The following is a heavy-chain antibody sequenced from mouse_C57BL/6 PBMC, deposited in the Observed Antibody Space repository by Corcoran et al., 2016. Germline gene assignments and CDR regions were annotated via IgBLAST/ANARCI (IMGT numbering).Heavy chain of an antibody. CDR3: DSGDYGPY. D-gene: IGHD1-2*01. CDR2: INPNNGGT. Sequence: EVQLQQSGPELVKPGASVKISCKASGYTFTDYYMNWVKQSHGKSLEWIGDINPNNGGTSYNQKFKGKATLTVDKSSSTAYMELRSLTSEDSAVYYCDSGDYGPYWGQGTTLTVSS. J-gene: IGHJ2*01. CDR1: GYTFTDYY. V-gene: IGHV1-26*01.